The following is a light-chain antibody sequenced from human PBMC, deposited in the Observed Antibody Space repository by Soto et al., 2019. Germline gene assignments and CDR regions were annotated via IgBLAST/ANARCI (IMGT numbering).Light chain of an antibody. CDR2: GAS. CDR3: QQYGSSEIT. Sequence: EIMLKQSPGTLSLSPGERASLPCSASQSVSSSYLAWYQQKPGQAPRLLIYGASSRATGIPDRFSGSGSGTDFTLTISRLEPEDFAVYYCQQYGSSEITFGQGTRLEVK. V-gene: IGKV3-20*01. CDR1: QSVSSSY. J-gene: IGKJ5*01.